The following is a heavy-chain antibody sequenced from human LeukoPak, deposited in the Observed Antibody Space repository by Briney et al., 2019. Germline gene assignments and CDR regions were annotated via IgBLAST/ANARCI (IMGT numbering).Heavy chain of an antibody. J-gene: IGHJ3*02. D-gene: IGHD3-10*01. CDR1: GGSISSYY. CDR2: IYYSGST. CDR3: ARDLPYYGSGDAFDI. Sequence: SETLSLTCTVSGGSISSYYWSWIRQPPGKGLEGIGYIYYSGSTNYNPPLKSRVTISVDTSKNQFSLKLSSVTAADTAVYYCARDLPYYGSGDAFDIWGQGTMVTVSS. V-gene: IGHV4-59*01.